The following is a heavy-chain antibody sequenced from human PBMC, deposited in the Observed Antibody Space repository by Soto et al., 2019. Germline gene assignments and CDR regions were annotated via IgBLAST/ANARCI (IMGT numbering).Heavy chain of an antibody. CDR1: GDSVSSNSAA. Sequence: KQSQTLSLTCAISGDSVSSNSAAWNWIRQSPSRGLEWLGRTYYRSKWYNDYAVSVKSRITINPDTSKNQFSLQLNSVTPEDTAVYYCARADTKQQQIPFDYWGQGTLVTVSS. D-gene: IGHD6-13*01. J-gene: IGHJ4*02. V-gene: IGHV6-1*01. CDR2: TYYRSKWYN. CDR3: ARADTKQQQIPFDY.